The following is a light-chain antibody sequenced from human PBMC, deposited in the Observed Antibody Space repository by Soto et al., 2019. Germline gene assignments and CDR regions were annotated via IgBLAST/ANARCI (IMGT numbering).Light chain of an antibody. CDR3: QQYANWPLT. Sequence: EIVMTQSPATLSVSLGERATLSCRASQTISSNLAWYQQKPGQAPRLLIYGASTGATGIPVRFSGSGSGTEFTLTISSLQSEDIAIYYCQQYANWPLTFGGGTKVEIK. CDR2: GAS. J-gene: IGKJ4*01. V-gene: IGKV3-15*01. CDR1: QTISSN.